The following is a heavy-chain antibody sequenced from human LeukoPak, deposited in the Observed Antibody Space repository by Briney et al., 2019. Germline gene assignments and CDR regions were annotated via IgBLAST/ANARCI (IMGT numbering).Heavy chain of an antibody. D-gene: IGHD6-13*01. Sequence: GGSLRLSCAASGFTFDDYGMSWVRQAPGKGLEWVSGINWNGGSTGYAGSVKGRFTISRDNAKNSLYLQMNSLRAEDTALHHCARVSAAAGTVWFDPWGQGTLVTVSS. CDR3: ARVSAAAGTVWFDP. CDR2: INWNGGST. CDR1: GFTFDDYG. V-gene: IGHV3-20*01. J-gene: IGHJ5*02.